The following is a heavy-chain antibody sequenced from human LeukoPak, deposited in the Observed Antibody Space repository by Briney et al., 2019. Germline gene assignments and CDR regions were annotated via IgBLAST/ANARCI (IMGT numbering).Heavy chain of an antibody. CDR2: IYYSGST. CDR1: GGSISSGGYY. Sequence: SQTLSLTCTVSGGSISSGGYYWSWIRQHPGKGLEWLGYIYYSGSTYYNPSLKSRVTISVDTSKNQFSLKLSSVTAADTAVYYCARGPYTAGLGSYYFDYWGQGTLVTVSS. J-gene: IGHJ4*02. CDR3: ARGPYTAGLGSYYFDY. V-gene: IGHV4-31*03. D-gene: IGHD3-10*01.